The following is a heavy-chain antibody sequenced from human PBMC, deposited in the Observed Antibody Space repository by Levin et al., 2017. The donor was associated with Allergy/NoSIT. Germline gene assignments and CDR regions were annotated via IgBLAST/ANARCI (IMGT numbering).Heavy chain of an antibody. D-gene: IGHD3-22*01. J-gene: IGHJ3*02. CDR2: IGTAGDT. CDR3: ARGREAAYQYDTWAFDI. V-gene: IGHV3-13*04. CDR1: GFTFSTYD. Sequence: GGSLRLSCAASGFTFSTYDMHWVRQAIGQRLEWVSLIGTAGDTYYPGSVRGRFTISRDNAKNSLYLEMNSLRPGDTAVYYCARGREAAYQYDTWAFDIWGQGTMVTVSS.